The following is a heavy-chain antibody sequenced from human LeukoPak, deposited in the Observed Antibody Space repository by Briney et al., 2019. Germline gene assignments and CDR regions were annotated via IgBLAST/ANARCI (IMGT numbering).Heavy chain of an antibody. CDR3: ARAKFDSSRYYYRGFDI. D-gene: IGHD3-22*01. CDR2: ISSSGSTI. Sequence: GGSLRLSCAASGFTFSSYEMNWVRRAPGKGLEWVSYISSSGSTIYYADSVKGRFTMSRDNAKKSLYLQMNSLRAEDTAVYYCARAKFDSSRYYYRGFDIWGQGTMVTVSS. J-gene: IGHJ3*02. V-gene: IGHV3-48*03. CDR1: GFTFSSYE.